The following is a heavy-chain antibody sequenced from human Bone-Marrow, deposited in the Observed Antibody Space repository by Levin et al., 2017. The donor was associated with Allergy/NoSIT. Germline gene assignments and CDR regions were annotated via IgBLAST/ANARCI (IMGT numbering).Heavy chain of an antibody. J-gene: IGHJ4*02. CDR3: VRDVPPSIPVAPLFDY. CDR2: VSGNAANT. V-gene: IGHV3-23*01. CDR1: GFIFNNYG. Sequence: PGGSLRLSCVGSGFIFNNYGMAWVRQAPGEGLEWVSTVSGNAANTHYADSVKGWFTVSRDNSKNTLYLQMNSLRADDTALYYCVRDVPPSIPVAPLFDYWGQGSLVTVSS. D-gene: IGHD6-19*01.